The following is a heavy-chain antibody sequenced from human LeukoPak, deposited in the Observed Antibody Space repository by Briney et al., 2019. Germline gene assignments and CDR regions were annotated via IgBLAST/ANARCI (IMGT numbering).Heavy chain of an antibody. D-gene: IGHD2-15*01. V-gene: IGHV3-23*01. CDR1: GFIFSSFA. J-gene: IGHJ4*02. Sequence: GGSLRLSCVGSGFIFSSFAMSWVRQAPGKGLEWVSTISGGGGYTYFADSVKGRFTVSRDDSKSMRFLQMNSLRPEDTALYFCAKRITMSAGYYLDSWGRGTLVTVSS. CDR3: AKRITMSAGYYLDS. CDR2: ISGGGGYT.